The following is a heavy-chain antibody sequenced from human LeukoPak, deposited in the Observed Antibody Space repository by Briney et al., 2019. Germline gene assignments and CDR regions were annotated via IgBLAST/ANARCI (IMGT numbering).Heavy chain of an antibody. CDR2: ISFDGS. D-gene: IGHD6-6*01. Sequence: GRSLRLSCTASGFTFKSYGMHWVRQAPGKGLEWVAVISFDGSNYADSVKGRFTISRDNSKSTLYLQMNSLGAEDTAVYYCAKGLYSSSSVLQFWGQGTLVTVTS. J-gene: IGHJ4*02. CDR1: GFTFKSYG. CDR3: AKGLYSSSSVLQF. V-gene: IGHV3-30*18.